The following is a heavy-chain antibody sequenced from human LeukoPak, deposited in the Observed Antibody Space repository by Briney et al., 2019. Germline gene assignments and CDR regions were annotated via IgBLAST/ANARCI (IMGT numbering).Heavy chain of an antibody. CDR1: GFTFGDYA. V-gene: IGHV3-49*03. CDR3: TREENDYGDYASTYFDY. CDR2: IRSKAYGGTT. J-gene: IGHJ4*02. Sequence: PGGSLRLSCTASGFTFGDYAMSWFRQAPGKGLEWVGFIRSKAYGGTTEYAASVKGRFTISRDDSKSIAYLQMNSLKTEDTAVYYCTREENDYGDYASTYFDYWGQGTLVTVSS. D-gene: IGHD4-17*01.